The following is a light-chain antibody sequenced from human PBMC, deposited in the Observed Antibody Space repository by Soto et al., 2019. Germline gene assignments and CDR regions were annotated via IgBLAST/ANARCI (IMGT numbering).Light chain of an antibody. Sequence: EIVMTQSPATLSVSPVERATLSFRASPSVTNYLAWYQQKPGQAPRLLIYGAFNRATGIPARFSGSGYGTEFTLTINGLLPEDFVTYYCQQYNNWPSFGQGTKVDIK. J-gene: IGKJ1*01. CDR1: PSVTNY. V-gene: IGKV3D-15*01. CDR2: GAF. CDR3: QQYNNWPS.